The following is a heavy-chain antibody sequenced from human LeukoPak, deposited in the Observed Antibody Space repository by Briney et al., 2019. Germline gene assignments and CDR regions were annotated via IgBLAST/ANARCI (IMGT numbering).Heavy chain of an antibody. D-gene: IGHD7-27*01. CDR3: ARGPPNWGYDY. Sequence: GASVKVSCKASGYSFSTYDINWVRQAPGQGLEWMGWMSPNSGDTGYAQKFQDRVTMTRNTSISTAYMELSSLRSDDTAVYYCARGPPNWGYDYWGPGTLVTVSS. CDR1: GYSFSTYD. CDR2: MSPNSGDT. J-gene: IGHJ4*02. V-gene: IGHV1-8*01.